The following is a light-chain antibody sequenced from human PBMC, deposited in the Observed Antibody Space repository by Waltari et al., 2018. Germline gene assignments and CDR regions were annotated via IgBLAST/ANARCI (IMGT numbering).Light chain of an antibody. CDR3: QTWVTGIRVI. CDR1: SGHSTYA. CDR2: VDSGGSY. Sequence: QLVLTQSPSASASLGASVTLTCTLSSGHSTYAIASHQHQPDKGPRYLMKVDSGGSYTKGDGISDRFSGSSSGTEHYLTISSLQSDDEADYYCQTWVTGIRVIFGGGTKLTVL. J-gene: IGLJ2*01. V-gene: IGLV4-69*01.